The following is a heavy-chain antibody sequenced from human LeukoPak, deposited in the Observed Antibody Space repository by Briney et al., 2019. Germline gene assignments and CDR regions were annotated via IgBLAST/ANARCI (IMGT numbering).Heavy chain of an antibody. J-gene: IGHJ3*02. D-gene: IGHD2-2*01. CDR3: ASPSSTSSGAFDI. CDR1: GGSISSGDYC. V-gene: IGHV4-30-4*08. CDR2: IYYSGST. Sequence: PSETLSLTCTVSGGSISSGDYCWSWIRHPPGKGLEWIGYIYYSGSTYYNPSLKSRVTISVDTSKNQFSLKLSSVTAADTAVYYCASPSSTSSGAFDIWGQGTMVTVSS.